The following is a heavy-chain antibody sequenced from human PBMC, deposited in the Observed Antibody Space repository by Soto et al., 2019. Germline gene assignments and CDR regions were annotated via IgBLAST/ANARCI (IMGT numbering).Heavy chain of an antibody. Sequence: QVQLVESGGGVVQPGRSLRLSCAASGFTFSHYAMHWVRQAPGKGLEWVALMSYDGSNEYYADSVKGRFTISRDNSTNTLYLQMNSMIAEETEVYYCAKDGSHNFDYWGQGTLVPVSS. CDR2: MSYDGSNE. CDR1: GFTFSHYA. V-gene: IGHV3-30*18. J-gene: IGHJ4*02. D-gene: IGHD1-26*01. CDR3: AKDGSHNFDY.